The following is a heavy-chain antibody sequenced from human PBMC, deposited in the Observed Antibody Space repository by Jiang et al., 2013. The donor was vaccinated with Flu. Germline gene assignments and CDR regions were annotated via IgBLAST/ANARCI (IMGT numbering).Heavy chain of an antibody. J-gene: IGHJ3*02. CDR3: ARQLSPMGYDK. CDR1: GGSISSYY. D-gene: IGHD1-26*01. Sequence: PGLVKPSETLSLTCTVSGGSISSYYWSWIRQPPGKGLEWIGHIYYSGSINYNPSLKSRATISVDTSKNQFSLKLNSVTAADTAVYFCARQLSPMGYDKWGQGTMVSVSS. CDR2: IYYSGSI. V-gene: IGHV4-59*08.